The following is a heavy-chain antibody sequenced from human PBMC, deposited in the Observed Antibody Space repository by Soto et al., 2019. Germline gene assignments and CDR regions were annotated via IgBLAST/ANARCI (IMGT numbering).Heavy chain of an antibody. CDR1: GGSFSGYY. CDR3: ARPRGSSSLYYYYGMDV. Sequence: QVQLQQWGAGLLKPSETLSLTCAVYGGSFSGYYWCWIRQPPGKGLEWIGENNHSGSTNYNPSLKSRVTISVDTTKNQFSLKLSSVTAAETAVYYWARPRGSSSLYYYYGMDVWGQGTTVTVSS. J-gene: IGHJ6*02. V-gene: IGHV4-34*01. D-gene: IGHD6-6*01. CDR2: NNHSGST.